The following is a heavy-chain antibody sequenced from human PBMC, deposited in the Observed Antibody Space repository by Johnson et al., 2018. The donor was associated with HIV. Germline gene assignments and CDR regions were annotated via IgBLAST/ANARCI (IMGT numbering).Heavy chain of an antibody. D-gene: IGHD4-17*01. CDR3: ARDVTKDAFDI. V-gene: IGHV3-72*01. CDR1: GFTFSDHY. J-gene: IGHJ3*02. Sequence: VQLVESGGGLVQPGGSLRLSCAASGFTFSDHYMDWVRQAPGKGLEWVGRTRNKANSYTTEYAASVKGRFTISRDNSKNTLYLQMNSLRAEDTAVYYCARDVTKDAFDIWGQGTMVTVSS. CDR2: TRNKANSYTT.